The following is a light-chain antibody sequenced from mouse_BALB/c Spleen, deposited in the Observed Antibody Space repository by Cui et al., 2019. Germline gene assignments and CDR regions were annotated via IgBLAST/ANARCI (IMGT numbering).Light chain of an antibody. CDR2: ITS. CDR3: HQWSRYPWT. CDR1: SSVSY. Sequence: QIVLTQSPSSMSASLGEEITLTCSSSSSVSYMHWYQQDTGASTKPLIYITSNLGSGVPSRFSGSGWGTFYSLTISSVEAKDGADYYCHQWSRYPWTFGGGTKLEIK. J-gene: IGKJ1*01. V-gene: IGKV4-80*01.